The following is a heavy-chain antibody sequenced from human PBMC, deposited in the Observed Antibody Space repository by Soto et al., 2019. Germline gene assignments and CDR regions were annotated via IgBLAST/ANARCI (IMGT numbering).Heavy chain of an antibody. CDR2: ISSSSSTI. D-gene: IGHD6-6*01. V-gene: IGHV3-48*01. CDR1: GFTFSSYS. CDR3: ARDPAYSSSSGAFDI. Sequence: GGSLRLSCAASGFTFSSYSMNWVRQAPGKGLEWVSYISSSSSTIYYADSVKGRFTISRDNAKNSLYLQMNSLRAEDTAVYYCARDPAYSSSSGAFDIWGQGTMVTVSS. J-gene: IGHJ3*02.